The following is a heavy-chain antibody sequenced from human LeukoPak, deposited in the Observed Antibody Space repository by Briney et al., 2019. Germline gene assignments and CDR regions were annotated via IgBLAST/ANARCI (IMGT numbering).Heavy chain of an antibody. Sequence: GGSMRLSCAASGYTFSSYSMNWVRQAPGKGLEWVSYISSSSSTIYYADSVKGRFTISRDNAKNSLYLQMNSLRDEDTAVYYCARGEGGSYYPDYWGQGTLVTVSS. CDR3: ARGEGGSYYPDY. CDR2: ISSSSSTI. CDR1: GYTFSSYS. J-gene: IGHJ4*02. V-gene: IGHV3-48*02. D-gene: IGHD1-26*01.